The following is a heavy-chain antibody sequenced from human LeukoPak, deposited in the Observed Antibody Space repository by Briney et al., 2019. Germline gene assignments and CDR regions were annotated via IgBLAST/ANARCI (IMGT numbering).Heavy chain of an antibody. J-gene: IGHJ4*02. Sequence: GGSLRLSCAASGFTFSSYWMDWVRQAPGKGLVWVSHINSDGSTTGYADSVKGRFTISRDNAKNTLYLQMNSLRAEDTAVYYCARSVGFGSYWGQGTLVTVSS. CDR3: ARSVGFGSY. D-gene: IGHD3-10*01. V-gene: IGHV3-74*01. CDR2: INSDGSTT. CDR1: GFTFSSYW.